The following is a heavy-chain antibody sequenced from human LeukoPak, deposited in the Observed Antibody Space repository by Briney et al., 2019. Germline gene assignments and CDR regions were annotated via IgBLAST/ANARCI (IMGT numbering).Heavy chain of an antibody. V-gene: IGHV1-69*01. D-gene: IGHD3-16*01. CDR2: IIPIFGTA. Sequence: SVKVSCKASGGTFSSYAISWVRQAPGQGLEWMGGIIPIFGTANYAQEFQGRVTITADESTSTAYMELSSLRSEDTAVYYCASLRNYGLPYWYFDLWGRGTLVTVSS. CDR1: GGTFSSYA. CDR3: ASLRNYGLPYWYFDL. J-gene: IGHJ2*01.